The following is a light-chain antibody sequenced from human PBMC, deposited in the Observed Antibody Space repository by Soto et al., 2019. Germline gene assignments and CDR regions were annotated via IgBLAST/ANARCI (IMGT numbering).Light chain of an antibody. Sequence: QSVLTQSPSASASLGASVKLTCTLSSGHSSYAIAWHQQQPEKGPRYLMKLNSDGSHRKGDGIPDRFSGSSSGAERYLTISRLQSEDEAYYYCQTWGTGIRVFGGGTKVTVL. CDR2: LNSDGSH. J-gene: IGLJ2*01. V-gene: IGLV4-69*01. CDR1: SGHSSYA. CDR3: QTWGTGIRV.